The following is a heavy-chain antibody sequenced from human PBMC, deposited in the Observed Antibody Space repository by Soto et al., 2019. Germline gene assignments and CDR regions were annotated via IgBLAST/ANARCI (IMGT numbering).Heavy chain of an antibody. CDR2: ISGSGGST. V-gene: IGHV3-23*01. CDR3: ASTPGFDPRPQYFDY. J-gene: IGHJ4*02. D-gene: IGHD3-9*01. CDR1: GFTFSSYA. Sequence: PGGSLRLSCAASGFTFSSYAMSWVRQAPGKGLEWVSAISGSGGSTYYADSVKGRFTISRDNSKNTLYLQMNSLRAEDTAVYYCASTPGFDPRPQYFDYWGQGTLVTVSS.